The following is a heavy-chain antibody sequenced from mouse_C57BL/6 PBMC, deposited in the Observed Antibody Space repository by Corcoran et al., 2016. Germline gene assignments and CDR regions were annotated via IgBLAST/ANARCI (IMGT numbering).Heavy chain of an antibody. CDR1: GYTFTSYG. Sequence: QVQLQQSGAELARPGASVKLSCKASGYTFTSYGISWVKQRTGQGLEWIGEIYPRSGNTYYNEKFKGKATLTADKSSSTAYMELRSLTSEDSAVYFCARGITTVVATGAMDYWGQGTSVTVSS. J-gene: IGHJ4*01. CDR3: ARGITTVVATGAMDY. D-gene: IGHD1-1*01. V-gene: IGHV1-81*01. CDR2: IYPRSGNT.